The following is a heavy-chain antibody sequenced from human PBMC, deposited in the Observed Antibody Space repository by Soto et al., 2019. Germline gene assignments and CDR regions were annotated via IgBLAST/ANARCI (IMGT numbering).Heavy chain of an antibody. CDR2: IRDTGANT. Sequence: GGSLRLSCVASGFTFSSYAMGWVRQGPGKGLEWVSAIRDTGANTYYADSVKGRFTVSRDNSKNTLYLQMNSLRAEDTAAYYCAKYGLSTIGLFDYWGQGTLVTVSS. CDR3: AKYGLSTIGLFDY. J-gene: IGHJ4*02. CDR1: GFTFSSYA. D-gene: IGHD5-12*01. V-gene: IGHV3-23*01.